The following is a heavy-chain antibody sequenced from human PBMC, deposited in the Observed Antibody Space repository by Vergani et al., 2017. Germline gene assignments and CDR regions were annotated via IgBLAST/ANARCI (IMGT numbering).Heavy chain of an antibody. Sequence: EVQLVESGGGLVQPGRSLRLSCAASGFTFDDYAMHWVRQAPGKGLEWVSGISWNSGSIGYADSVKGRFTISRDNAKNSLYLQMNSLRAEDTAVYYCARDRRMPITYYYYGMDVWGQGTTVTVSS. J-gene: IGHJ6*02. D-gene: IGHD5-12*01. CDR3: ARDRRMPITYYYYGMDV. CDR1: GFTFDDYA. V-gene: IGHV3-9*01. CDR2: ISWNSGSI.